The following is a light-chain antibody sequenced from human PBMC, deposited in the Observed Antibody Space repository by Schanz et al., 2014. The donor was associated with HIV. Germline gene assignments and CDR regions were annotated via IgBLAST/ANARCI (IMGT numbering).Light chain of an antibody. V-gene: IGLV1-40*01. J-gene: IGLJ2*01. CDR1: SSNPGANFD. CDR2: GNT. CDR3: QTYDSSRNVV. Sequence: QSVLTQPPSVSGAPGQRVTISCTGTSSNPGANFDVHWHQVLPRTVPKLLIYGNTNRPSGVPDRFSGSKSGTSVSLAITGLRAEDEADYYCQTYDSSRNVVFGGGPKVPVL.